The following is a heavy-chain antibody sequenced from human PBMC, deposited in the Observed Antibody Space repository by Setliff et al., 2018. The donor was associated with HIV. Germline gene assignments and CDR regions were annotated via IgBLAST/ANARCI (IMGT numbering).Heavy chain of an antibody. J-gene: IGHJ4*01. CDR3: ARGALLAVFDFDH. Sequence: ASVKVSCKASGYTFTTYSLHWVRQAPGQSLEWMGWINVGKGDTKYSQDLQGGITITRDTTANTAYMELSSLRSDDTAVYFCARGALLAVFDFDHWGRGTQVTVPS. CDR2: INVGKGDT. V-gene: IGHV1-3*01. CDR1: GYTFTTYS. D-gene: IGHD1-26*01.